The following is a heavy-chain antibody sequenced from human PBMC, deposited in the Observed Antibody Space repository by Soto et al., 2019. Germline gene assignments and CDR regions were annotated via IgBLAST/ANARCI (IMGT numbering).Heavy chain of an antibody. Sequence: ASVKVSCKVSGYTLTGLSMHWVRQAPGKGLEWMGGFDPEDGETIYAQKFQGRVTMTEDTSTDTAYMELSSLRSEDTAVYYCATVSRYCSSPSCQYYFDYWGQGTLVTVSS. CDR1: GYTLTGLS. V-gene: IGHV1-24*01. CDR3: ATVSRYCSSPSCQYYFDY. D-gene: IGHD2-2*01. CDR2: FDPEDGET. J-gene: IGHJ4*02.